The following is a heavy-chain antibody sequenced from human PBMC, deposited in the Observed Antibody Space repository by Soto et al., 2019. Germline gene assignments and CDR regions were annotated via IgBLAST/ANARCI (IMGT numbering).Heavy chain of an antibody. CDR3: ARDHYCDYVGAFDI. J-gene: IGHJ3*02. CDR2: IIPILGRA. D-gene: IGHD4-17*01. Sequence: QVQLVQSGAEVKKPGSSVKVSCKASGGTFSSYTISWVRQAPGQGLEWMGRIIPILGRANYAQKFKGRVTMTADKSTSTDYMELSSLRSEDTAVYYCARDHYCDYVGAFDIWGQGTMVTVSS. CDR1: GGTFSSYT. V-gene: IGHV1-69*08.